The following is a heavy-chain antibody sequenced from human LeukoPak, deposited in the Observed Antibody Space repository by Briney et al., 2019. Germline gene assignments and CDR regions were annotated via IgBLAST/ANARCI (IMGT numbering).Heavy chain of an antibody. CDR1: GGTFSSYA. CDR2: IIPIFGTA. D-gene: IGHD3-10*01. Sequence: SVKVSCKASGGTFSSYAISWVRQAPGQGLEWMGGIIPIFGTANYAQKFQGRVTITADESTSTAYMELSSLRSEDTAVYFCARVDAEGSGVKYFDYWGQGTLVTVSS. CDR3: ARVDAEGSGVKYFDY. V-gene: IGHV1-69*13. J-gene: IGHJ4*02.